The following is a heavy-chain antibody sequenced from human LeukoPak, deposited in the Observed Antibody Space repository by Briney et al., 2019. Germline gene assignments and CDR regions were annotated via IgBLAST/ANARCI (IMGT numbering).Heavy chain of an antibody. CDR2: INPVFGTA. Sequence: ASVKVSCKASGDTFSSYVISWVRQAPGQGLEWMGGINPVFGTAHYAQRFQDRVTVTADESTSTAYMELSSLRSEDTAVYYCARVGALEDYDSSGYFFDYWGQGTLVTVSS. J-gene: IGHJ4*02. CDR1: GDTFSSYV. V-gene: IGHV1-69*13. D-gene: IGHD3-22*01. CDR3: ARVGALEDYDSSGYFFDY.